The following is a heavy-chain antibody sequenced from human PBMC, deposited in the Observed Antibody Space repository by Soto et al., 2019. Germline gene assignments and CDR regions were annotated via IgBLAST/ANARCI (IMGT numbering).Heavy chain of an antibody. J-gene: IGHJ4*02. Sequence: XESLKISCKGCGYSFTSYWIGWVRQMPGKGLEWMGIIYPGDSDTRYSPSFQGQVTISADKSISTAYLQWSSLKASDAAMYYCARLRSGELLHVDYWGQGPLVTVSS. D-gene: IGHD1-26*01. CDR1: GYSFTSYW. CDR3: ARLRSGELLHVDY. CDR2: IYPGDSDT. V-gene: IGHV5-51*01.